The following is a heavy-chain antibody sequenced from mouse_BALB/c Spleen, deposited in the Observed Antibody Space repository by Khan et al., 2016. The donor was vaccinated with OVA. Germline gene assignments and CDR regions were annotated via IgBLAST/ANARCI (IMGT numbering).Heavy chain of an antibody. J-gene: IGHJ4*01. CDR1: GFSLTNYG. V-gene: IGHV2-6-1*01. Sequence: QIQLVQSGPGLVAPSQSLSITCTISGFSLTNYGVHWVRQPPGKGLEWLVVIWSDGSKTYNTALKSRLTITKDNSNCQAFLKMISLQTDDAAIYFCSRRPCCHCNVCDYWGQGTSVTVSA. CDR3: SRRPCCHCNVCDY. CDR2: IWSDGSK. D-gene: IGHD1-2*01.